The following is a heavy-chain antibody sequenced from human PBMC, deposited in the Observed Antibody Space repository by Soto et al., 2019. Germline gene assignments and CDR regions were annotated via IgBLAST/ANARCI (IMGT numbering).Heavy chain of an antibody. CDR2: ISPSNGNT. CDR1: GYTFTSYY. Sequence: ASVNVSCKASGYTFTSYYIRWGRQAPGQGLEWMGRISPSNGNTSYAQKFQGRATMTRDTSTSTVYMELSSLRSEDTAVYYCATVSRSWHRDFDYWGQ. CDR3: ATVSRSWHRDFDY. V-gene: IGHV1-46*01. J-gene: IGHJ4*01. D-gene: IGHD6-13*01.